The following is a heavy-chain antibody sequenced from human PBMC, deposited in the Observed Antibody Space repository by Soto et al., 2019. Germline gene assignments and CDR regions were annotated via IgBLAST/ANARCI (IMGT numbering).Heavy chain of an antibody. V-gene: IGHV3-23*01. J-gene: IGHJ4*02. CDR2: ISGSGGST. D-gene: IGHD6-13*01. CDR3: AKEGRYSSSRGYFDF. Sequence: EVQLLESGGGLVQPGGSLRLSCAASGFTFSSYGMSWVRQAPGKGLEWVSGISGSGGSTYYADSVKGRFTISRDNPKNTLHRQMTTLRAEDTAVYYCAKEGRYSSSRGYFDFWGQGTLVTVSS. CDR1: GFTFSSYG.